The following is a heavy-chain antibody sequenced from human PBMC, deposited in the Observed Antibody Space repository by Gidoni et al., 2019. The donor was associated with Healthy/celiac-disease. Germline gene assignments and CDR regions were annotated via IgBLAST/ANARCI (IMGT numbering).Heavy chain of an antibody. Sequence: QLQLQESGSGLVKPSQTLSLTCALSGGSISSGGYSWSWIRQPPGKGLEWIGYIYHSGSTYYHPSLKSRVTISVDRSKNQFSLKLSSVTAADTAVYYCARGPYCGGDCYRGAFDIWGQGTMVTVSS. V-gene: IGHV4-30-2*01. D-gene: IGHD2-21*02. CDR3: ARGPYCGGDCYRGAFDI. CDR2: IYHSGST. J-gene: IGHJ3*02. CDR1: GGSISSGGYS.